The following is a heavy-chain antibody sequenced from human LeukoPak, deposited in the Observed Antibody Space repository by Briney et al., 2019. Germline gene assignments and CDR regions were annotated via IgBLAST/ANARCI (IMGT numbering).Heavy chain of an antibody. CDR1: GGTFSSYA. D-gene: IGHD2-15*01. J-gene: IGHJ4*02. V-gene: IGHV1-69*04. Sequence: VASVKVSCTASGGTFSSYAISWVRQAPGQGLEWMGRIIPIFGIANYAQKFQGRVTITADKSTSTAYMELSSLRSENTAVYYCARDRGLVVAAIGYLDYWGQGTLVTVSS. CDR3: ARDRGLVVAAIGYLDY. CDR2: IIPIFGIA.